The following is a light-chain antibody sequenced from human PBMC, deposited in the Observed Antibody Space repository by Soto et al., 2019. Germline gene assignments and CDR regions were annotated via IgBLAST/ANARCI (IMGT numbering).Light chain of an antibody. CDR3: QQYYSYPIT. CDR2: AAS. CDR1: LTIGHS. J-gene: IGKJ5*01. V-gene: IGKV1-16*01. Sequence: DIQMTQSPSSLSASVGDRVTITCRASLTIGHSLSWFQQKAGKPPTLLIYAASTLQSGVPSRFSGSGSGTDFTLTISCLQSEDFATYYCQQYYSYPITFGQGTRLEIK.